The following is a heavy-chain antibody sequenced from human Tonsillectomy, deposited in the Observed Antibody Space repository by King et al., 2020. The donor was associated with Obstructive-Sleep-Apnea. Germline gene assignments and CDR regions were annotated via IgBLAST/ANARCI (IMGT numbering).Heavy chain of an antibody. CDR2: NIPILGIA. CDR1: GGTFSSYG. J-gene: IGHJ4*02. D-gene: IGHD6-25*01. V-gene: IGHV1-69*09. Sequence: VQLVESGAEVKKPGSSVRVSCKASGGTFSSYGINWVRQAPGQGLEWMGRNIPILGIAMYAPKFQGRLTIIADISTNTAYMELSSLRSEDTAVYYCARVAPGITAADDYWVQGTLVTVSS. CDR3: ARVAPGITAADDY.